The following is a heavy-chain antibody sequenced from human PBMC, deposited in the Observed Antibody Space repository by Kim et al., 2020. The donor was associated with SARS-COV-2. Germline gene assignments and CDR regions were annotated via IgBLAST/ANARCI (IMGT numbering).Heavy chain of an antibody. V-gene: IGHV4-39*01. CDR1: GGSISSSSYY. D-gene: IGHD6-13*01. CDR3: ARQGYSSSSEP. Sequence: SETLSLTCTVSGGSISSSSYYWGWIRQPPGKGLEWIGSIHYSGSTYYNPSLKSRVTISVDTSKNQFSLKLSSVTAADTAVYYCARQGYSSSSEPWGQGTLVTVSS. CDR2: IHYSGST. J-gene: IGHJ5*02.